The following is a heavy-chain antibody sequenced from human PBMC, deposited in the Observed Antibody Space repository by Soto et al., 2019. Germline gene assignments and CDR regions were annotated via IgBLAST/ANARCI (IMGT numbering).Heavy chain of an antibody. Sequence: GGSLRLSCAASGFTFSNAWMRWVRQAPGKGLEWVGRIKSKTDGGTTDYAAPVKGRFTISRDDSKNTLYLQMNSLKTEDTAVYYCTTDPSPQSMVRGLGGPFDPWGQGTLVTV. J-gene: IGHJ5*02. CDR3: TTDPSPQSMVRGLGGPFDP. CDR1: GFTFSNAW. D-gene: IGHD3-10*01. CDR2: IKSKTDGGTT. V-gene: IGHV3-15*01.